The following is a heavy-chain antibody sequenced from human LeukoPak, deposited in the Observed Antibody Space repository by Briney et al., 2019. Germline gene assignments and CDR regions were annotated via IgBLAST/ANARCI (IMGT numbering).Heavy chain of an antibody. J-gene: IGHJ4*02. CDR3: ARDCSSTSCYNVY. D-gene: IGHD2-2*02. Sequence: ASVKVSCKATRYTFPNYGFSWVRQAPGQGLEWMGWISTYNGDTRYAQNLQGRVTMTTDTSTSTAYMEMRSLRSDDTAVYYCARDCSSTSCYNVYWGQGTLVTVSS. CDR1: RYTFPNYG. CDR2: ISTYNGDT. V-gene: IGHV1-18*01.